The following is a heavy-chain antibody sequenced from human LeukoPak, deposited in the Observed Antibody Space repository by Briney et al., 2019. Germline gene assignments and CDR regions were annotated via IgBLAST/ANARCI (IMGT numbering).Heavy chain of an antibody. V-gene: IGHV7-4-1*02. CDR2: INTNTGNP. CDR3: ARGYLGVVVPAAISYSYGLWGGY. CDR1: GYTFTSYA. D-gene: IGHD2-2*01. Sequence: ASVKVSCKASGYTFTSYAMNWVRQAPGQGLEWMGWINTNTGNPTYAQGFTGRFVFSLDTSVSTAYLQISSLKAEDTAVYYCARGYLGVVVPAAISYSYGLWGGYWGQGTLVTVSS. J-gene: IGHJ4*02.